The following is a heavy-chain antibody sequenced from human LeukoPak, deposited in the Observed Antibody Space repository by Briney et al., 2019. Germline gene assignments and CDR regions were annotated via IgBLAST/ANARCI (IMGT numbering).Heavy chain of an antibody. CDR1: GYTFTSYD. CDR3: ARGPNIYSSSWAGSGY. CDR2: MNPNSGNT. V-gene: IGHV1-8*01. J-gene: IGHJ4*02. Sequence: ASVKVSCKASGYTFTSYDSNWVRQATGQGLEWMGWMNPNSGNTGYAQKFQGRVTMTRNTSISTAYMELSSLRSEDTAVYYCARGPNIYSSSWAGSGYWGQGTLVTVSS. D-gene: IGHD6-13*01.